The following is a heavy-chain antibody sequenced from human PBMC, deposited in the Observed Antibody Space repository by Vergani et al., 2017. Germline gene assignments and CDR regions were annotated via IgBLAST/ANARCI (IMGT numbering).Heavy chain of an antibody. CDR2: IYYSGST. CDR3: ARPLGYCSSTSCSWYFDL. V-gene: IGHV4-39*02. D-gene: IGHD2-2*01. J-gene: IGHJ2*01. Sequence: QLQLQESGPGLVKPSETLSLTCTVSGGSISSSSYYWGWLRQPPGKGLDWVGSIYYSGSTYSNPSLKSRVTISVDTSKNHFSLRLSSVTAADTAVYYCARPLGYCSSTSCSWYFDLWGRGTLVTVSS. CDR1: GGSISSSSYY.